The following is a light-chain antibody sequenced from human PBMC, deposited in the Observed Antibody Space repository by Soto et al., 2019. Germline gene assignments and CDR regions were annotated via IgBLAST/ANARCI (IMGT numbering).Light chain of an antibody. CDR2: GVS. CDR1: QGVANY. Sequence: DIQMTQSPSSLSASVGDRVTITCRANQGVANYLGWYQQKPGKVPKALIYGVSTLQSGVPSRFSGSGSDTDFTLTISSLQPEDAATYYGQHYRSAQMTFGQGTKVEIK. V-gene: IGKV1-27*01. J-gene: IGKJ1*01. CDR3: QHYRSAQMT.